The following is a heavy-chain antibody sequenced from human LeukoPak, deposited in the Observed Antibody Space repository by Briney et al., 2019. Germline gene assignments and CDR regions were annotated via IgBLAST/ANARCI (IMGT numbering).Heavy chain of an antibody. D-gene: IGHD2-15*01. J-gene: IGHJ6*03. CDR1: GGTFSSYA. V-gene: IGHV1-69*05. Sequence: SVKVSCKASGGTFSSYAISWVRQAPGQGLEWMGGIIPIFGTANYAQKLQGRVTMTTDTSTSTAYMELRSLRSDDTAVYYCARGDCSGGSCYYYYYMDVWGKGTTVTVSS. CDR3: ARGDCSGGSCYYYYYMDV. CDR2: IIPIFGTA.